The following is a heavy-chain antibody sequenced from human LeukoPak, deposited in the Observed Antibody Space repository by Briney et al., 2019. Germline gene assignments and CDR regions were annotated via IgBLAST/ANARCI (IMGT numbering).Heavy chain of an antibody. V-gene: IGHV3-48*03. CDR1: GFTFSSYE. Sequence: GGSLRLSCAASGFTFSSYEMNWVRQAPGKGLEWVSYISSSGSTIYYANSVKGRFTISRDNAKNSLYLQMNSLGAEDTAVYYCARDIQDVLLWFGESNWGQGTLVTVSS. D-gene: IGHD3-10*01. J-gene: IGHJ4*02. CDR3: ARDIQDVLLWFGESN. CDR2: ISSSGSTI.